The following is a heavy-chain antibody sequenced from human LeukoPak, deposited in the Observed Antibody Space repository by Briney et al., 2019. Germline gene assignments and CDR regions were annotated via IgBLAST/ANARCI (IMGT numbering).Heavy chain of an antibody. CDR2: IWYDGSNK. J-gene: IGHJ4*02. CDR3: AKESPPTPFDY. CDR1: GFTFSSYG. Sequence: GGSLRLSYAASGFTFSSYGMHWVRQAPGKGLEWVAVIWYDGSNKYYADSVKGRFTISRDNSKNTLYLQMNSLRAEDTAVYYCAKESPPTPFDYWGQGTLVNVSS. V-gene: IGHV3-33*06.